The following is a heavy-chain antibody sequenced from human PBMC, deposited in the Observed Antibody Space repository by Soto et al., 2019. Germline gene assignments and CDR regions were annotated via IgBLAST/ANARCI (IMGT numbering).Heavy chain of an antibody. J-gene: IGHJ4*02. CDR3: AKVEGVAAAVSHFDY. Sequence: PGGSLRLSCAASGFTFSSYGMHWVRQAPGKGLEWVAVIWYDGSNKYYADSVKGRFTISRDNSKNTLYLQMNSLRAEDTAVYYCAKVEGVAAAVSHFDYCGQGT. V-gene: IGHV3-30*02. D-gene: IGHD6-13*01. CDR1: GFTFSSYG. CDR2: IWYDGSNK.